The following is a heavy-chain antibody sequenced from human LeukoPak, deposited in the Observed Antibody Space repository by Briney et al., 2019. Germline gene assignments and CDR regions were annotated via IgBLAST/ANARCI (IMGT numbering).Heavy chain of an antibody. CDR3: ARDQGRDGYNWRY. CDR2: IYSGGST. V-gene: IGHV3-53*01. D-gene: IGHD5-24*01. Sequence: WGSLRHFCAASGFTYSSSLMSWVRQAPGKGLEWVSVIYSGGSTYYADSVKGRFTISRDNSKNTLYLQMNSLRAEDTAVYYCARDQGRDGYNWRYWGQGTLVTVSS. CDR1: GFTYSSSL. J-gene: IGHJ4*02.